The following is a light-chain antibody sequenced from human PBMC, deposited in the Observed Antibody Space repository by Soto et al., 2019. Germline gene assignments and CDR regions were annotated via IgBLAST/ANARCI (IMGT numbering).Light chain of an antibody. CDR3: QQRSNWPPWT. CDR1: QSVSSY. Sequence: EIVLTQSPATLSLYPGERATLSCRASQSVSSYLAWYQQKPGQAPRLLIYDASNRATGIPARISGSGSGTDFTLTISSLEPEDFAVYYCQQRSNWPPWTFGQGTKVEIK. CDR2: DAS. V-gene: IGKV3-11*01. J-gene: IGKJ1*01.